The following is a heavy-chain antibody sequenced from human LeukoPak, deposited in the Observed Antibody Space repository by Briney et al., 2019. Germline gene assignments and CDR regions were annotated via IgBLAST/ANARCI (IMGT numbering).Heavy chain of an antibody. Sequence: PGGSLRLSCAASGFTFDDYGMSWVRQAPGKGLEWVSGINWNGGSTGYADSVKGRFTISGDNAKNSLYLQMNSLRAEDTALYYCARDGSGGDSSGPDAFDIWGQGTMVTVSS. J-gene: IGHJ3*02. CDR1: GFTFDDYG. CDR2: INWNGGST. V-gene: IGHV3-20*04. CDR3: ARDGSGGDSSGPDAFDI. D-gene: IGHD3-22*01.